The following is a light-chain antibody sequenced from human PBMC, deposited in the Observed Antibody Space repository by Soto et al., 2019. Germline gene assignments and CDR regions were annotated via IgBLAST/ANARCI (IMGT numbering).Light chain of an antibody. J-gene: IGKJ1*01. CDR2: DAS. CDR3: QQYNSYPRT. CDR1: QGISNY. Sequence: DIQMNQSPSSLSASVGDRVTITCRASQGISNYLAWFQQKPGKATKSLIYDASSLQREVPSKFSGSESGTDFYLTISSLQTEDVATSFCQQYNSYPRTVGQGTKVDIK. V-gene: IGKV1-16*02.